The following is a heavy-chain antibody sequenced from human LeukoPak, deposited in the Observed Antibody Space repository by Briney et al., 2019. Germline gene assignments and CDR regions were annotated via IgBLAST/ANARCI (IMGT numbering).Heavy chain of an antibody. CDR3: ARGHSGRWFWWFGA. J-gene: IGHJ5*02. D-gene: IGHD1-26*01. CDR2: IKQDGSEI. V-gene: IGHV3-7*04. CDR1: GFIFSNYA. Sequence: WGSLGLSCAASGFIFSNYAMHWVRQDPGSRLQWVASIKQDGSEINYVYSVKGRFSISRDNDKNLLSLQMNSLRAEDTAVYYCARGHSGRWFWWFGAWGQGTLVTVSS.